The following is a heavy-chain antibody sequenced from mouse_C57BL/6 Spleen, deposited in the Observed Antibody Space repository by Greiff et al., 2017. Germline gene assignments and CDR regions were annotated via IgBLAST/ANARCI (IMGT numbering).Heavy chain of an antibody. CDR2: ISDGGSYT. Sequence: DVMLVESGGGLVKPGGSMKLSCAASGFTFSSYAMSWVRQTPEKRLEWVATISDGGSYTYYPDNVKGRFTISRDNAKNNLYLQMSHLKSEDTAMYYCARDESSDYWGQGTTLTVSS. CDR3: ARDESSDY. J-gene: IGHJ2*01. CDR1: GFTFSSYA. D-gene: IGHD3-1*01. V-gene: IGHV5-4*01.